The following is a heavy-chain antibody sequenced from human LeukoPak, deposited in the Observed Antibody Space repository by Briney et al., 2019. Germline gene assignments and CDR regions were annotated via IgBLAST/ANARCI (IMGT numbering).Heavy chain of an antibody. V-gene: IGHV3-21*01. D-gene: IGHD3-22*01. CDR1: GFTFSSYS. CDR2: ISSSSTYI. Sequence: GGSLRLSCAASGFTFSSYSMKWVRQAPGKGLEWVSSISSSSTYIYYADSVKGRFTVSRDNAKNSLYLQMNSLRAEDTAVYYCASGYDSSGYYYNYWGQGTLVTVS. J-gene: IGHJ4*02. CDR3: ASGYDSSGYYYNY.